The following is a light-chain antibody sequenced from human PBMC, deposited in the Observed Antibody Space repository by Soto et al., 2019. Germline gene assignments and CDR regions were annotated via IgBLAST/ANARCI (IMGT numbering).Light chain of an antibody. CDR2: EVT. CDR1: SSDVGGYNA. J-gene: IGLJ1*01. CDR3: NSFRVNRLYV. Sequence: SVLAQPASVTGSTGQTITISCTGTSSDVGGYNAVSWYQHHPGKAPKLIIYEVTHRLAGVSDRFSASKSGNTASLTISGLQAEDEADYYCNSFRVNRLYVFGTGTKVTVL. V-gene: IGLV2-14*01.